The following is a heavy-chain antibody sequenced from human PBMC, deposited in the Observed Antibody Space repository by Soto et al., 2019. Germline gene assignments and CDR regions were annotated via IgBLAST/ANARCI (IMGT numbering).Heavy chain of an antibody. CDR2: IYYSGST. CDR1: GGSISSSSYY. J-gene: IGHJ4*02. V-gene: IGHV4-39*01. D-gene: IGHD6-19*01. CDR3: ARLSRGSGWSKFDY. Sequence: QLQLQESGPGLVKPSETLSLTCTVSGGSISSSSYYWGWIRQPPGKGLEWIGSIYYSGSTYYNPSLKSRVTISVDKSKNQSSLQLSSVTAADTAVYYCARLSRGSGWSKFDYWGQGTLVTVSS.